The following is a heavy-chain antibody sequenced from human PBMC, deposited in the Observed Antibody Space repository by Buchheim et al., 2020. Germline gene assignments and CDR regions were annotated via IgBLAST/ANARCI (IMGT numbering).Heavy chain of an antibody. V-gene: IGHV3-23*01. CDR2: IIGSGGSP. D-gene: IGHD1-20*01. J-gene: IGHJ4*02. Sequence: EVQLLESGGGLVQPGGSLRLSCAASGFTFSSYAMRWVRQAPGKGLEWVSVIIGSGGSPYYADSVKGRFTISRDNSKNTLYLQMNSLRAEDTAVYYCAKDWTVITGTYEGYWGQGTL. CDR3: AKDWTVITGTYEGY. CDR1: GFTFSSYA.